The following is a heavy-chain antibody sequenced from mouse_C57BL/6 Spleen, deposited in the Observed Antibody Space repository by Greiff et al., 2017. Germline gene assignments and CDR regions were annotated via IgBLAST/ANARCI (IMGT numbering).Heavy chain of an antibody. CDR2: INPNNGGT. V-gene: IGHV1-26*01. Sequence: EVQLQQSGPELVKPGASVKISCKASGYTFTDYYMNWVKQSHGKSLEWIGDINPNNGGTSYNQKFKGKATLTVDKSSSTAYMELRSLTSEDSAVYYCARRGSYYDYAMDYWGQGTSVTVSS. J-gene: IGHJ4*01. CDR1: GYTFTDYY. CDR3: ARRGSYYDYAMDY. D-gene: IGHD1-1*02.